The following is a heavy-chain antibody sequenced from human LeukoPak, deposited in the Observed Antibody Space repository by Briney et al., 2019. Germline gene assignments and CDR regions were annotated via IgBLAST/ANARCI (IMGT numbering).Heavy chain of an antibody. V-gene: IGHV3-48*03. CDR1: GFTFSSYE. D-gene: IGHD2-15*01. J-gene: IGHJ4*02. CDR2: ISSSGSTI. CDR3: AREARGWDY. Sequence: SGGSLRLSCAASGFTFSSYEMNWVRQAPGKGLEWVSYISSSGSTIYYADSVEGRFTISRDNAKNSLYLQMNSLRAEDTAVYYCAREARGWDYWGQGTLVTVSS.